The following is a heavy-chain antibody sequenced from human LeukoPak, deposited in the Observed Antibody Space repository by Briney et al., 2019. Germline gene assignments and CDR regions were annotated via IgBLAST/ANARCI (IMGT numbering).Heavy chain of an antibody. CDR2: INHSGST. Sequence: PSETLSLTCAVYGGSFSGYYWSWIRQPPGKGLEWMGEINHSGSTNYNPSLKSRVTISVDTSKNQFSLKLSSVTAADTAVYYCARQTRKGIGYWGQGTLVTVSS. V-gene: IGHV4-34*01. CDR3: ARQTRKGIGY. J-gene: IGHJ4*02. D-gene: IGHD2-15*01. CDR1: GGSFSGYY.